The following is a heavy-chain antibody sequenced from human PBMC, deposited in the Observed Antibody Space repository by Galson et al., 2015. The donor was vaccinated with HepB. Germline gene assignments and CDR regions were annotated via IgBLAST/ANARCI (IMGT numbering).Heavy chain of an antibody. V-gene: IGHV1-69*13. J-gene: IGHJ4*02. CDR2: IIPIFGTA. CDR1: GGTFSSYA. Sequence: SVKVSCKAPGGTFSSYAISWVRQAPGQGLEWMGGIIPIFGTANYAQKFQGRVTITADESTSTAYMELSSLRSEDTAVYYCARDGITGTTTLDYWGQGTLVTVSS. CDR3: ARDGITGTTTLDY. D-gene: IGHD1-7*01.